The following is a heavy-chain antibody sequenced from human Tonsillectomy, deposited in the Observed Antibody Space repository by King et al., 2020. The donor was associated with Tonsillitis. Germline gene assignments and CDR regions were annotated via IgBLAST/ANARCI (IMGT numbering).Heavy chain of an antibody. J-gene: IGHJ4*02. V-gene: IGHV3-48*02. CDR3: ARDLVRGKIPFDY. CDR1: GFTFSSYS. D-gene: IGHD3-10*01. CDR2: ISSSSTTI. Sequence: DVQLVESGGGLVQPGGSLRLSCAASGFTFSSYSMNWVRQAPGKGLEWVSYISSSSTTIYYADSVKGRFTISRDNARNSLYLQMNSLRDEDTAVYYCARDLVRGKIPFDYWGQGTLVTVSS.